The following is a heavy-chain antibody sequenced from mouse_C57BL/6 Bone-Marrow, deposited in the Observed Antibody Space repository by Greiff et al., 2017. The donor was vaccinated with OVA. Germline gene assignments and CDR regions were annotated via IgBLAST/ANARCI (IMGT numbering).Heavy chain of an antibody. CDR1: GYTFTSYG. CDR2: IYPRSGNT. Sequence: VQLQQSGAELARPGASVKLSCKASGYTFTSYGISWVKQRTGQGLELIGEIYPRSGNTYYNEKFKGKATLTADKSSSTAYMELRSLTSEDSAVYFCARVRLRRKGNAMDYWGQGTSVTVSS. V-gene: IGHV1-81*01. CDR3: ARVRLRRKGNAMDY. J-gene: IGHJ4*01. D-gene: IGHD2-2*01.